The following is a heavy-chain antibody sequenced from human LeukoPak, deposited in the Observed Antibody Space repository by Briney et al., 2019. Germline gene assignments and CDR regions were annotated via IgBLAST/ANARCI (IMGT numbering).Heavy chain of an antibody. CDR2: ISGSGGST. CDR3: ARDIIRVGAYDSSGYPFDY. V-gene: IGHV3-23*01. CDR1: GFTFNTYA. J-gene: IGHJ4*02. D-gene: IGHD3-22*01. Sequence: GGSLRLSCAASGFTFNTYAMSWVRQAPGKGLEWVSTISGSGGSTYYADSVKGRFTISRDNSKNTLYLQMNSLRAEDTAVYYCARDIIRVGAYDSSGYPFDYWGQGTLVTVSS.